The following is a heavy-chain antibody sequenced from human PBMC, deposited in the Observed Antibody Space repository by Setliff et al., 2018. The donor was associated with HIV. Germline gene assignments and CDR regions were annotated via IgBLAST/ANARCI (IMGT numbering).Heavy chain of an antibody. Sequence: GGSLRLSCAASGFTFSTYSMNWVRQAPGKGLEWVSSISSSSNYIYYADSLKGRFTISRDDAKNSLYLQMNSLRAEDTAVYYCTTELRYFDWLSGDYFDPWGQGTLVTVSS. D-gene: IGHD3-9*01. CDR3: TTELRYFDWLSGDYFDP. CDR1: GFTFSTYS. CDR2: ISSSSNYI. J-gene: IGHJ5*02. V-gene: IGHV3-21*01.